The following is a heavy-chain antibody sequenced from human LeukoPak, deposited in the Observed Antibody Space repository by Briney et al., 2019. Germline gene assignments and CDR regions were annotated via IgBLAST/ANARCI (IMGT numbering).Heavy chain of an antibody. CDR3: ARGVGGGSSWYNF. CDR2: ISFDGSNK. V-gene: IGHV3-30-3*01. J-gene: IGHJ4*02. Sequence: PGGSLRLSCAASGFTFSNFAMHWVRQAPGKGLEWVTLISFDGSNKYYADSVKGRFTVSRDNSKNTLYLQMNSLRAEDTAVYYCARGVGGGSSWYNFWGQGSLVTVSS. D-gene: IGHD6-13*01. CDR1: GFTFSNFA.